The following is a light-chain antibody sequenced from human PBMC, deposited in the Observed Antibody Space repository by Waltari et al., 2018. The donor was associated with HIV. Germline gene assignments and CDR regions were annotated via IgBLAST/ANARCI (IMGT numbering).Light chain of an antibody. J-gene: IGLJ2*01. CDR3: QSYDSSLSGSV. CDR2: GNS. CDR1: SSNLGAVYD. V-gene: IGLV1-40*01. Sequence: HSVLTQPPSVSGAPGQRVTISCTGTSSNLGAVYDVHTYQQLPGTAPKLLIYGNSNRPSGVPDRFSGSKSGTSASLAITGLQAEDEADYYCQSYDSSLSGSVFGGGTKLTVL.